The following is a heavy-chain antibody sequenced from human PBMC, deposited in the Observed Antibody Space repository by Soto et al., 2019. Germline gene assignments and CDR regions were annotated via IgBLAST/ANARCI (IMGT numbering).Heavy chain of an antibody. CDR3: ATVRGGDYYYSGMDV. V-gene: IGHV4-61*08. CDR1: GGPVSCDDLY. J-gene: IGHJ6*02. D-gene: IGHD3-10*01. CDR2: VYYSGIT. Sequence: PSETLSLTCVVSGGPVSCDDLYWSWIRQPPGKGLEWIGYVYYSGITNYNPSLKSRVTISVDTSKNQFSLKLTSVTAADTAVYYCATVRGGDYYYSGMDVWGQGTTVTVSS.